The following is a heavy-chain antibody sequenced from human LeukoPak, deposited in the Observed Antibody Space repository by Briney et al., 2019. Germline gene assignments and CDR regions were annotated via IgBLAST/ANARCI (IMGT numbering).Heavy chain of an antibody. J-gene: IGHJ4*02. CDR1: GYTFTGYY. Sequence: GASVKVSCKASGYTFTGYYMHWVRQAPGQGLEWMGWINPNSGGTNYAQKFQGRVTMTRDTSISTAYMELSRLRSDDTAVYYCARDHRGGKYYYDSSGYCDYWGQGTLVTVSS. CDR3: ARDHRGGKYYYDSSGYCDY. D-gene: IGHD3-22*01. V-gene: IGHV1-2*02. CDR2: INPNSGGT.